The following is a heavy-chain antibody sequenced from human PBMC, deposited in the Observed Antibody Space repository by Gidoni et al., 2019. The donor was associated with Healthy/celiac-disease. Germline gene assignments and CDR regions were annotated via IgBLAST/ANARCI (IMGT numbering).Heavy chain of an antibody. D-gene: IGHD1-26*01. J-gene: IGHJ5*02. CDR2: IYTSGST. Sequence: QVQLQESGPGLVKPSQTLSLTCTVPGGAISSGSYYWSWIRQPAGKGLEWIGRIYTSGSTNYNPSLKSRVTISVDTSKNQFSLKLSSVTAADTAVYYCARDPGSYWGWFDPWGQGTLVTVSS. CDR1: GGAISSGSYY. V-gene: IGHV4-61*02. CDR3: ARDPGSYWGWFDP.